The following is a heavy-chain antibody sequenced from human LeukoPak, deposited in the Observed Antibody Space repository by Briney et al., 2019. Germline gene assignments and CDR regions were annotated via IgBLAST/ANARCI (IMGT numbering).Heavy chain of an antibody. CDR3: ARDLFSGSYNGEDY. CDR2: INQGGSDT. V-gene: IGHV3-7*01. J-gene: IGHJ4*02. Sequence: PGGSLRLSCAASGFTLNGYWMSWVRQAPGKGLEWVANINQGGSDTYYVDSVKGRFTTSTDNAKNSLYLQMNSLRVEDTAIYYCARDLFSGSYNGEDYWGQGTLVTVSS. CDR1: GFTLNGYW. D-gene: IGHD3-10*01.